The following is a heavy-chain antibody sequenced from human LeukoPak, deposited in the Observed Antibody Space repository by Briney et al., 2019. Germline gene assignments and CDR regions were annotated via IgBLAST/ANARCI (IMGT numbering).Heavy chain of an antibody. V-gene: IGHV3-43D*03. Sequence: GGSLRLSCAASGFTFDDFDMHWVRQAPGKGLEWVSLVTWDGGSTHYADSVKGRFTISRDNSKNSLYLQMNSLRAEDTALYYCAREGVWGQGTMVTVSS. CDR1: GFTFDDFD. CDR3: AREGV. CDR2: VTWDGGST. J-gene: IGHJ3*01.